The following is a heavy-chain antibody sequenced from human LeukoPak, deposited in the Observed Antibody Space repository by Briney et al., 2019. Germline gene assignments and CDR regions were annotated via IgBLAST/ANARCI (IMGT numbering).Heavy chain of an antibody. CDR1: GYTLTELS. CDR2: FDPEDGET. J-gene: IGHJ4*02. D-gene: IGHD3-3*01. CDR3: ATDYPQSGPLHSLTIFYY. V-gene: IGHV1-24*01. Sequence: ASVTVSCKVSGYTLTELSMHWVRQVPGKGLEWMGGFDPEDGETIYAQKFQGRVTMTEDTSTDTAYMELSSLRSEDTAVYYCATDYPQSGPLHSLTIFYYWGQGTLVTVSS.